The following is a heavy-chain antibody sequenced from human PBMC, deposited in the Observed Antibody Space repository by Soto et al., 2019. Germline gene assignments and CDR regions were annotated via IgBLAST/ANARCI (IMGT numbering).Heavy chain of an antibody. CDR1: GYTFTSYY. Sequence: GASVKVSCKASGYTFTSYYMHWVRQAPGQGLEWMGIINPSGGSTSYAQKFQGRVTMTRDTSTSTVYMELSSLRSEDTAVYYCARDSLMSRGIVVEPAAIDYWGQGTLVTVSS. D-gene: IGHD2-2*01. V-gene: IGHV1-46*03. CDR3: ARDSLMSRGIVVEPAAIDY. J-gene: IGHJ4*02. CDR2: INPSGGST.